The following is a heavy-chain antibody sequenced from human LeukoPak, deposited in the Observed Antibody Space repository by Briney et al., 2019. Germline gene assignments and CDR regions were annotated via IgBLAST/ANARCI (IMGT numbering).Heavy chain of an antibody. CDR2: IYSSGTT. CDR3: ARERGSSSWYGYYYYYMDV. CDR1: GGSISSYY. D-gene: IGHD6-13*01. V-gene: IGHV4-4*07. J-gene: IGHJ6*03. Sequence: SETLSLTCTVSGGSISSYYWSWIRQPAGKGLEWIGRIYSSGTTTYNPSLKSRVTMSVDTAKNQVSLRLSSVTAADTAVYYCARERGSSSWYGYYYYYMDVWGKGTTVTVSS.